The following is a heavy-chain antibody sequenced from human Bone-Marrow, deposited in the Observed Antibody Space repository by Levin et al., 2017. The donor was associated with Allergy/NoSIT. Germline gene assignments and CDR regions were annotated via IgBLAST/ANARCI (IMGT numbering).Heavy chain of an antibody. CDR2: IKEDGSEK. CDR3: ARGHALY. CDR1: GFIFSNYW. J-gene: IGHJ4*02. V-gene: IGHV3-7*01. Sequence: GGSLRLSCGVSGFIFSNYWMSWVRQSPGKGLEWVATIKEDGSEKYYVDSVRGRFTISRDNAKNSLYLQMNSLRVDDTAVYYWARGHALYGGQGTPVTVSS. D-gene: IGHD2-2*01.